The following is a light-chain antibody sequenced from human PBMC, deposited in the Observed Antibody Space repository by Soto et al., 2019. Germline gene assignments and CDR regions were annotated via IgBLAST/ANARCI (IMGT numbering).Light chain of an antibody. CDR2: RDH. CDR3: AAWDDSLNVRL. Sequence: QSVLTQPPSASGTPGQRVTISCSGTTSNIGTNYVYWYQQLPGTAPKLLIYRDHERPSGVPDRFSGSKSDTSASLAISGLRSEDEGDYYCAAWDDSLNVRLFGGGTKVTGL. V-gene: IGLV1-47*01. CDR1: TSNIGTNY. J-gene: IGLJ3*02.